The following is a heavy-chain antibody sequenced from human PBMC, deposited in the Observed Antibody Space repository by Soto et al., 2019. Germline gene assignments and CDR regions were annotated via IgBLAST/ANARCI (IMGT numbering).Heavy chain of an antibody. J-gene: IGHJ6*02. CDR2: IYYSGGT. CDR1: GGSISSGGYY. V-gene: IGHV4-31*03. D-gene: IGHD2-2*02. Sequence: PSETLSLTCTVSGGSISSGGYYWSWIRQHPGKGLEWIGYIYYSGGTYYNPSLKSRVTISVDTSKNQFSLKLSSVTAADTAVYYCARENCSSTSCYTRSYGMDVWGQGTTVTVSS. CDR3: ARENCSSTSCYTRSYGMDV.